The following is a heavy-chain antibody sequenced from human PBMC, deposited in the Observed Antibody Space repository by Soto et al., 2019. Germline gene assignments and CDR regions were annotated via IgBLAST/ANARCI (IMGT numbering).Heavy chain of an antibody. D-gene: IGHD6-13*01. Sequence: GGSLRLSCAASGFTFDDYAMHWVRQAPGKGLEWVSGISWNSGSIGYADSVKGRFTISRDNAKNSLYLQMNSLRAEDTALYYCAKDLGPGIAAAAIEMNWFDPWGQGTLVTVSS. V-gene: IGHV3-9*01. J-gene: IGHJ5*02. CDR3: AKDLGPGIAAAAIEMNWFDP. CDR1: GFTFDDYA. CDR2: ISWNSGSI.